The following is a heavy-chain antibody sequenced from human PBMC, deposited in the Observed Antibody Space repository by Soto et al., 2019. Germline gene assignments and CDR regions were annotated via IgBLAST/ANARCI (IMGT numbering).Heavy chain of an antibody. Sequence: QVQLQESGPGLVKPSETLSLTCTVSGGSINNHYWSWIRQPPGKGLEWLGYVYYNGITNYNPTLKSRVTMSADTSKHPLSLNVTSPTDADTAMYYSTRANCYSEYWGQGTLVTVSS. J-gene: IGHJ4*02. CDR3: TRANCYSEY. D-gene: IGHD7-27*01. CDR1: GGSINNHY. V-gene: IGHV4-59*11. CDR2: VYYNGIT.